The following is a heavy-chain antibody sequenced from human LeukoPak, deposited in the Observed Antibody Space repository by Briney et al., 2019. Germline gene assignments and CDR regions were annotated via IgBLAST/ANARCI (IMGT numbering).Heavy chain of an antibody. CDR2: ISGAGGST. CDR3: VKLRTGTATNFDY. Sequence: GGSLRLSYAASGFTFSSYAMSWVRQAPGKGLGWVSGISGAGGSTYYADSVKGRFTISRDNSKDTLYLQMNSLRAEDTAIYYCVKLRTGTATNFDYWGQGTLVTVSS. D-gene: IGHD1-1*01. V-gene: IGHV3-23*01. J-gene: IGHJ4*02. CDR1: GFTFSSYA.